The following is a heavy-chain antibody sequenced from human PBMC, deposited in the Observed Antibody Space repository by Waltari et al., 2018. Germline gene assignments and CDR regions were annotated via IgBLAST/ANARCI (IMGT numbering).Heavy chain of an antibody. CDR3: ARRGYCGIDCYSNYFDL. Sequence: QVLLQQWGAGLLKPSETLSLTCAVYGGSFNFYYWRWIRQPPGEGLEWIGEITHSGSTNYNPSLKSRVSISVDTPNNQFSLKLTSVTAADTAAYYCARRGYCGIDCYSNYFDLWGQGTLVTVSS. CDR2: ITHSGST. J-gene: IGHJ4*02. D-gene: IGHD2-21*01. CDR1: GGSFNFYY. V-gene: IGHV4-34*01.